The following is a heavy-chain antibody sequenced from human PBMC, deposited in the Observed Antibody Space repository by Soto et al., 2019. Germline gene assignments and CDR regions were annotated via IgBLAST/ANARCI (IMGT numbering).Heavy chain of an antibody. V-gene: IGHV3-30-3*01. D-gene: IGHD4-4*01. CDR1: GFTFSSYE. CDR2: ISYDGSSK. CDR3: VRRSTLSYHGMDV. J-gene: IGHJ6*02. Sequence: GGSLRLSCAASGFTFSSYEMHWVRQTPGKGLEWVAIISYDGSSKYYADSVKGRFTFSRDNSKNMLFLQMNSLRAEDAAVYYCVRRSTLSYHGMDVWGQGTTVT.